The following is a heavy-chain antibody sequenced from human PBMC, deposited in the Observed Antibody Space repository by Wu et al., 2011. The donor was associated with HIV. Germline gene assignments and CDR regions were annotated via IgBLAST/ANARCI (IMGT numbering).Heavy chain of an antibody. CDR1: GYTFTSYY. CDR3: ARDAGEWGYYGSGSYYSPGYYGMDV. Sequence: QVQLVQSGAEVKKPGASVKVSCKASGYTFTSYYMHWVRQAPGQGLEWMGIINPSGGSTSYAQKFQGRVTMTRDTSTSTVYMELSSLRSEDTAVYYCARDAGEWGYYGSGSYYSPGYYGMDVWGQGTTVTVSS. D-gene: IGHD3-10*01. J-gene: IGHJ6*02. V-gene: IGHV1-46*01. CDR2: INPSGGST.